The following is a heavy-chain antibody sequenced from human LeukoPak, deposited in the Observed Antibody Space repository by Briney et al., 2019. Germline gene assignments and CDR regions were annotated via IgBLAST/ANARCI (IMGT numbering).Heavy chain of an antibody. CDR1: GVTSNY. V-gene: IGHV3-66*02. D-gene: IGHD6-6*01. J-gene: IGHJ4*02. Sequence: GGSLRLSCADSGVTSNYFTWVRQAPGKGLEWVSGIYNGGTTYYADSVKGRFTISRDNSKSTLFVYLKMKSLRTDDTAVYYCAGGGEAARSLHYWGQGTLVNVSS. CDR3: AGGGEAARSLHY. CDR2: IYNGGTT.